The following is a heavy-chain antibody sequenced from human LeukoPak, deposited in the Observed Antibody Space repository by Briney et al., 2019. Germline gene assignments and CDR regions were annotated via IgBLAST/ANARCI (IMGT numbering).Heavy chain of an antibody. CDR1: GFTFSSYA. Sequence: PGGSLRLSCAASGFTFSSYAMTWVRQAPGKGLERVSVISGSGGSTYYADSVQGRFTVSRDNSKNTLYLQMSSLRAEDTAVYYCAKVVVAGTVYYYYGMDVWGQGTTVTVSS. CDR3: AKVVVAGTVYYYYGMDV. V-gene: IGHV3-23*01. J-gene: IGHJ6*02. D-gene: IGHD2-15*01. CDR2: ISGSGGST.